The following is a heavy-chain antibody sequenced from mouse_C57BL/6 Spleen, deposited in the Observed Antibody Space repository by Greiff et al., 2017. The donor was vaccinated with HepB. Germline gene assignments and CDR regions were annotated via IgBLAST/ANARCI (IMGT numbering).Heavy chain of an antibody. D-gene: IGHD2-1*01. CDR3: ARGGNYVRAMDY. Sequence: QVQLQQSGAELVKPGASVKISCKASGYAFSSYWMNWVKQRPGKGLEWIGQIYPGDGDTNYNGKFKGKATLTADKSSSTAYMQLSSLTSEDSAVYFCARGGNYVRAMDYWGQVTSVTVSS. J-gene: IGHJ4*01. CDR1: GYAFSSYW. V-gene: IGHV1-80*01. CDR2: IYPGDGDT.